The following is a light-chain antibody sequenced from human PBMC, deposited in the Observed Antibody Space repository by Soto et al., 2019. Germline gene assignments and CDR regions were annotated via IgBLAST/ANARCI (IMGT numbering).Light chain of an antibody. CDR1: SSDVGGYNY. J-gene: IGLJ1*01. CDR3: SSYTSSSTLGV. CDR2: EVS. Sequence: QSVLTQPASVSGSPGQSITISCTGTSSDVGGYNYVSWYQQHPGKAPKLMIYEVSNRPSGVSNRFSGSKSGNTASLTISGLQAEGEADYYCSSYTSSSTLGVFGTGTKGTVL. V-gene: IGLV2-14*01.